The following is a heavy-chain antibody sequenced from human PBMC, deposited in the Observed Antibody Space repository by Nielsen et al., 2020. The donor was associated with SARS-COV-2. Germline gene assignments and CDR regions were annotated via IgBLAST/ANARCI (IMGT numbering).Heavy chain of an antibody. V-gene: IGHV3-30*18. J-gene: IGHJ4*02. CDR1: GFTFSSYG. CDR3: AKPPGRPYSSGWYYFDY. CDR2: ISYDGSNK. Sequence: GGSLRLSCAASGFTFSSYGMHWVRQAPGKGLEWVAVISYDGSNKYYADSVKGRFTISRDNSKNTLYLQMNSLRAEDTAVYYCAKPPGRPYSSGWYYFDYWGQGTLVTVSS. D-gene: IGHD6-19*01.